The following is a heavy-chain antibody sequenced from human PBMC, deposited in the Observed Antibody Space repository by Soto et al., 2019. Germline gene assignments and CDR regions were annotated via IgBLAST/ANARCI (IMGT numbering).Heavy chain of an antibody. Sequence: QVQLVQSGAEVKKPGASVKVSCKASGYTFTSYAMHWVRQAPGQRLEWMGWINAGNGHTKYSPKFQGRVTITRDTSASTAYIELSRLSSEDTAVYSCARGGYSDYGASDAFDIWGQGTTVTVSS. V-gene: IGHV1-3*01. CDR2: INAGNGHT. CDR3: ARGGYSDYGASDAFDI. J-gene: IGHJ3*02. CDR1: GYTFTSYA. D-gene: IGHD5-12*01.